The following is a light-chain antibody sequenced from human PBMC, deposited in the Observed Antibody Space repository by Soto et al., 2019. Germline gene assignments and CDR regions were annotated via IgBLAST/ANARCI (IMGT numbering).Light chain of an antibody. J-gene: IGLJ2*01. V-gene: IGLV4-69*01. CDR1: SGHSSYA. CDR2: LNSDGSH. Sequence: QSVLTQSPSASASLGASVKLTCTLSSGHSSYAIAWHQQQPEKGPRYLMKLNSDGSHSKGDGIPDRLSGSSSGAERYLTIPSLQSEDEADYYCQTWGTGIRVFGGGTKLTVL. CDR3: QTWGTGIRV.